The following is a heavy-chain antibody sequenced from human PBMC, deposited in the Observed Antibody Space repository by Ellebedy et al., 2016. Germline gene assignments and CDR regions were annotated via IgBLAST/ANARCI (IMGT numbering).Heavy chain of an antibody. J-gene: IGHJ6*02. CDR1: GFTFSSYG. Sequence: GGSLRLSCAASGFTFSSYGMHWVRQAPGKGLEWVAVIWYDGSNKYYADSVKGRFTISRDNSKNTLYLQMNSLRAEDTAVYYCARGDDILTGDYGMDVWGQGTTVTVSS. V-gene: IGHV3-33*01. CDR3: ARGDDILTGDYGMDV. CDR2: IWYDGSNK. D-gene: IGHD3-9*01.